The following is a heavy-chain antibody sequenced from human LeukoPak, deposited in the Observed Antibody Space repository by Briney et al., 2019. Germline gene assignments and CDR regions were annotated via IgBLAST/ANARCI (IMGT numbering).Heavy chain of an antibody. CDR1: GFTVSSNY. CDR2: TYSGGST. V-gene: IGHV3-53*01. D-gene: IGHD2-21*02. J-gene: IGHJ4*02. CDR3: ARVSPEVTLDY. Sequence: GGSLRLSWAASGFTVSSNYMSWVRQAPGKGLEWVSVTYSGGSTYYADSVKGRFTISRDNSKNTLYLQMNSLRAEDTAVYYCARVSPEVTLDYWGQGTLVTVSS.